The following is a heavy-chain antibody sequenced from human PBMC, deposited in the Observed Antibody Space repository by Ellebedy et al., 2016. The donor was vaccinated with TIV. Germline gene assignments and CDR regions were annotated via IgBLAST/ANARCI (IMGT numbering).Heavy chain of an antibody. CDR2: IKQDGNQK. Sequence: PGGSLRLSCVGSGFTFSDNWMGWVRQPPGKGLEWVANIKQDGNQKYYVDSVKARFTISRDNDKNSLYLQMNSLRAEDTAVYYCARWGPVVPAALGRHNYYYYGMDVWGQGTTVTVSS. CDR1: GFTFSDNW. D-gene: IGHD2-2*01. J-gene: IGHJ6*02. V-gene: IGHV3-7*01. CDR3: ARWGPVVPAALGRHNYYYYGMDV.